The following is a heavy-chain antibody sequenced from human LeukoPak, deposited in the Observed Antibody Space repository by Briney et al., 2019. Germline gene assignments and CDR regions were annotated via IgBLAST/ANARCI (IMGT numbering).Heavy chain of an antibody. CDR1: RGSISTYF. Sequence: SETLSLTCSVSRGSISTYFCTWIRQPPGRGLEWIGYIYYDGSTNYNPSLKRRVIISVDTSKNQFSLKLSSVTAADTAVYYCVTYAMRCTSVTCYPYRALDPWGQGTLVTVSS. CDR2: IYYDGST. D-gene: IGHD2-8*02. CDR3: VTYAMRCTSVTCYPYRALDP. J-gene: IGHJ5*02. V-gene: IGHV4-59*01.